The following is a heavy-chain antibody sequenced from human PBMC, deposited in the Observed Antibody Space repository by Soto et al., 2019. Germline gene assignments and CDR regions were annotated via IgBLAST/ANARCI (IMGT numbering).Heavy chain of an antibody. CDR2: IDSSGRNV. J-gene: IGHJ4*02. CDR1: GVGFSTYG. V-gene: IGHV3-21*01. Sequence: EVQLMESGGGLVKPGGSLRLSCAASGVGFSTYGMNWLRQTPGKGPEWVSSIDSSGRNVYYADSVEGRFTTSRDNAKNSLYLQMNRLRVEGTALYFCARDESAGSSTSKWGQGTLVTVSS. CDR3: ARDESAGSSTSK. D-gene: IGHD2-2*01.